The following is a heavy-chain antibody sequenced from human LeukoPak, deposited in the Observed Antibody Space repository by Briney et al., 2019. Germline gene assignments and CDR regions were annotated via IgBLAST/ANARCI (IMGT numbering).Heavy chain of an antibody. CDR3: ARYISSSQFSFDY. J-gene: IGHJ4*02. CDR1: GGSISSYY. Sequence: SETLSLTCTVSGGSISSYYWSWIRQPPGKGLEWIGYIYYSGNTDYKPSLKSRVTISVDTSKNQFSLKLSSVTAADTAVYYCARYISSSQFSFDYWGQGTLVTVSS. CDR2: IYYSGNT. D-gene: IGHD6-6*01. V-gene: IGHV4-59*01.